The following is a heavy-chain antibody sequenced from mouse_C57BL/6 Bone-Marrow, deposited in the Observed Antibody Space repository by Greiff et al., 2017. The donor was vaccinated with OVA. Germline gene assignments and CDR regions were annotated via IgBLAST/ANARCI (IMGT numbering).Heavy chain of an antibody. V-gene: IGHV2-2*01. CDR1: GFSLTSYG. J-gene: IGHJ3*01. Sequence: VKLVESGPGLVQPSQSLSITCTVSGFSLTSYGVHWVRQSPGKGLEWLGVIWSSGSTDYNAAFISRLSISKDNSKSQVFFKMNSLQADDTAIYYCARNGILRSFAYWGQGTLVTVSA. D-gene: IGHD1-1*01. CDR3: ARNGILRSFAY. CDR2: IWSSGST.